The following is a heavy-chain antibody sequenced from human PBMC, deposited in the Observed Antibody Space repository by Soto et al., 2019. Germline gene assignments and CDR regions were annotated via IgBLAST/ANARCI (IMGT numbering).Heavy chain of an antibody. CDR2: IKEDGTDK. Sequence: EVQLVESGGGLVQPGASLRLSCAASGFTFSSYWMNWVRQAPGKGLEWVANIKEDGTDKNYVDSVKGRFTISRDNTKNSLDLQMNSLRADDTAVYYCARDSHYSKHYWGQGTLVTVSS. CDR3: ARDSHYSKHY. D-gene: IGHD4-4*01. J-gene: IGHJ4*02. CDR1: GFTFSSYW. V-gene: IGHV3-7*01.